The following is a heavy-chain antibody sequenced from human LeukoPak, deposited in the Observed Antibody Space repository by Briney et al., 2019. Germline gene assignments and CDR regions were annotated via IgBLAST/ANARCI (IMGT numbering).Heavy chain of an antibody. J-gene: IGHJ4*02. V-gene: IGHV3-74*01. D-gene: IGHD4-17*01. CDR1: GFTFSNYW. Sequence: GGSLRLSCAASGFTFSNYWMHWVRQVPGKGLVWVSRINSDGSSTIYADSVKGRFTISRDNAKNTLNLQMNSLRVEDTAVYYCVRGGYGDLPGPGYWGQGTLVTVSA. CDR3: VRGGYGDLPGPGY. CDR2: INSDGSST.